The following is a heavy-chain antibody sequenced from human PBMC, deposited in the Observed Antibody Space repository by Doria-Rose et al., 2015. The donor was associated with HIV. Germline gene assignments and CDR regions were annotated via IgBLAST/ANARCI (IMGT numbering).Heavy chain of an antibody. CDR1: GVSLSSPGMG. J-gene: IGHJ4*02. CDR3: ARIKSSRWYHKYYLDF. V-gene: IGHV2-26*01. Sequence: QVTLKESGPVLVKPTETLTLTCTVSGVSLSSPGMGVGWIRQPPGKVLEWLANIFSDDERSYKTSLKSRLTISRGTSKSQVVLTTTDMDPVDTATYYCARIKSSRWYHKYYLDFWGQGTLVIVSA. CDR2: IFSDDER. D-gene: IGHD6-13*01.